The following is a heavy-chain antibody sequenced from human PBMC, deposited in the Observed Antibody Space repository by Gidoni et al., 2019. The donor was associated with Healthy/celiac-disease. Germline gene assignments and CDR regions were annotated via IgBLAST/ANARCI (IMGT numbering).Heavy chain of an antibody. CDR1: GCTFSSYS. Sequence: EVQLVESGGGLVQPGGALRRACAASGCTFSSYSMNWVRQAPGKGLEWVSYISSSSSTLYYADSVKGRFTISRDNAKNSLYLQMDSLGDEDAAVYYCAREGWVTDANYMDVWCKGTTVTVSS. CDR3: AREGWVTDANYMDV. CDR2: ISSSSSTL. J-gene: IGHJ6*03. V-gene: IGHV3-48*02. D-gene: IGHD2-21*02.